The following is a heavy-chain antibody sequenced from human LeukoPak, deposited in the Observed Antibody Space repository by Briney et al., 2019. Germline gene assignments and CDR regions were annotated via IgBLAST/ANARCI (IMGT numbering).Heavy chain of an antibody. CDR3: AREASALWFGESTYYFDY. D-gene: IGHD3-10*01. J-gene: IGHJ4*02. CDR2: IWYDGSNK. Sequence: PGGSLRLSCAASGFTFSSYGMHWVRQAPGKGLEWVAVIWYDGSNKYYADSVKGRFTISRDNSKNTLYLQMNSLRAEDTAVYYCAREASALWFGESTYYFDYWGQGTLVTVSS. V-gene: IGHV3-33*01. CDR1: GFTFSSYG.